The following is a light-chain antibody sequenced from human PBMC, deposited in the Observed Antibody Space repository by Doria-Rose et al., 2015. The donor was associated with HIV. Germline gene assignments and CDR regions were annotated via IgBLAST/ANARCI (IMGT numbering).Light chain of an antibody. CDR3: QQRSNWPPIFT. V-gene: IGKV3-11*01. J-gene: IGKJ3*01. CDR1: QSVSSN. CDR2: DAS. Sequence: EIVLTQSPATLSLSPGERATLSCRASQSVSSNLAWYQQKPGQAPRHLIYDASNRATGIPARFSGSGSGTDFTLTISSLEPEDFAVYFCQQRSNWPPIFTFGPGTKVDI.